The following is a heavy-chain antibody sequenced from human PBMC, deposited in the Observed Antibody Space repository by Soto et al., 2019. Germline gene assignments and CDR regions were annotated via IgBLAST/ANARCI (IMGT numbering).Heavy chain of an antibody. CDR1: GGTFSSYA. V-gene: IGHV1-69*06. D-gene: IGHD3-10*01. Sequence: QVQLVQSGAEVKKPGSSVKVSCKASGGTFSSYAISWVRQAPGQGLEWMGGTIPNFGTANYAQKFQGRVTITADKSTSTAYMELSSLSAEDTAVYYCARDWWDRGVIIMNYYYGMDFWGQGTTVTVSS. CDR2: TIPNFGTA. CDR3: ARDWWDRGVIIMNYYYGMDF. J-gene: IGHJ6*02.